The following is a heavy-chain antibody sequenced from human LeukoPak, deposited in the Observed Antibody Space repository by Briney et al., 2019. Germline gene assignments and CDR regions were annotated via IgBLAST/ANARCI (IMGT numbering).Heavy chain of an antibody. D-gene: IGHD1-26*01. CDR1: GFTFRDYW. CDR3: VRDIAGAFGY. CDR2: INSDGTAI. Sequence: PGGSLRLSCAASGFTFRDYWMHWVRQVPGKEPVWVARINSDGTAISHADSVKGRFTISRDNGKNMVYLQLSSLRADDTAVYYCVRDIAGAFGYWGQGTLVTVSS. J-gene: IGHJ4*02. V-gene: IGHV3-74*01.